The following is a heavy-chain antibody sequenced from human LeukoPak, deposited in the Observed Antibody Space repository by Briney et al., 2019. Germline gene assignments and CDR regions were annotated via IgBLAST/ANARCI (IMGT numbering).Heavy chain of an antibody. V-gene: IGHV1-8*01. J-gene: IGHJ4*02. CDR2: MNPNSGNT. CDR3: ARGPGLRCSGGSCYFDY. D-gene: IGHD2-15*01. CDR1: GYTFTSYD. Sequence: PSVKVSCKASGYTFTSYDINWVRQAPGQGLEWMGWMNPNSGNTGFAQKFQDRVTMTRNTSISTAYMELSSLRSEDTAVYYCARGPGLRCSGGSCYFDYWGQGTLATVSS.